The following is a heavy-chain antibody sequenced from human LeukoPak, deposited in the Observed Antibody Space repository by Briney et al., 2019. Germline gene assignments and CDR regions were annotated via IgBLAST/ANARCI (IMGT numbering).Heavy chain of an antibody. CDR1: GYTFTGYY. CDR3: ARVYYYGSGSFPTPPDY. V-gene: IGHV1-2*02. Sequence: GASVKVSCKASGYTFTGYYMHWVRQAPGQGLEWMGWINPNSGGTNYAQKFQGRVTMTRDTSISTAYMELRSLRSDDTAVYYCARVYYYGSGSFPTPPDYWGQGTLVTVSS. CDR2: INPNSGGT. J-gene: IGHJ4*02. D-gene: IGHD3-10*01.